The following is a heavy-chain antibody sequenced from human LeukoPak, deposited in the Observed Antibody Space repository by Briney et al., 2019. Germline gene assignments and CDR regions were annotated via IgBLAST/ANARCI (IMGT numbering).Heavy chain of an antibody. D-gene: IGHD3-3*01. CDR2: IYYSGST. CDR1: GGSISSGGYY. Sequence: SESLSLTCTVSGGSISSGGYYWSWIRQHPGKGLKWIGYIYYSGSTYYNPSLKSRVTISVDTSKNQFSLKLSSVTAADTAVYYCARDRAPQYYDFWSGYTGNWFDPWGQGTLVTVSS. J-gene: IGHJ5*02. CDR3: ARDRAPQYYDFWSGYTGNWFDP. V-gene: IGHV4-31*03.